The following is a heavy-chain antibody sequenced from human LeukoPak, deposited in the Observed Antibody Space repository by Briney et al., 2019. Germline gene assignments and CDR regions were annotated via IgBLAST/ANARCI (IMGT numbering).Heavy chain of an antibody. CDR2: IYYSRST. Sequence: PSETLSLTCSVSGGSISSSSYYWGWIRQPPGKGLEWIVSIYYSRSTYYNPSLKSRVTTSVDTSKNQFSLKLSSVTAADTAVYYCARQQLSQLYYFDNWGQGTLVTVSS. CDR3: ARQQLSQLYYFDN. CDR1: GGSISSSSYY. V-gene: IGHV4-39*01. J-gene: IGHJ4*02. D-gene: IGHD6-6*01.